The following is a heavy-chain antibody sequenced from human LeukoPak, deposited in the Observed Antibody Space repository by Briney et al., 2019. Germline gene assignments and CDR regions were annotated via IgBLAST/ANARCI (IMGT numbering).Heavy chain of an antibody. CDR1: GFAFSSYA. J-gene: IGHJ5*02. V-gene: IGHV3-23*01. CDR3: AKDHNLRYFDWSGNWFDP. CDR2: ISGSGGST. D-gene: IGHD3-9*01. Sequence: GGSLRLSCAASGFAFSSYAMSWVRQAPGKGLEWVSAISGSGGSTYYADSVKGRFTISRDNSKNTLYLQMNSLRAEDTAVYYCAKDHNLRYFDWSGNWFDPWGQGTLVTVSS.